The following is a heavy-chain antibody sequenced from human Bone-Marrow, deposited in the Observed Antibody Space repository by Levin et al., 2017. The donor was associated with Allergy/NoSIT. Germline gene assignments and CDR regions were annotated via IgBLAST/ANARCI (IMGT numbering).Heavy chain of an antibody. J-gene: IGHJ6*03. Sequence: GESLKISCTSSGFTFGDYTISWFRQAPGKGLEWVGLIRGNAYGGTADYAASVKGRFTISRDDSKSIAYLHMNSLKTADTAVYSCTRAAGCSGGSCYSRYYMDVWGRGTSVTVSS. CDR2: IRGNAYGGTA. CDR3: TRAAGCSGGSCYSRYYMDV. CDR1: GFTFGDYT. V-gene: IGHV3-49*03. D-gene: IGHD2-15*01.